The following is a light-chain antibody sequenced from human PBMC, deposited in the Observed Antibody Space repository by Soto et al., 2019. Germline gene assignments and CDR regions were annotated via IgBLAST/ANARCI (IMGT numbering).Light chain of an antibody. CDR1: QSLLHSNGYNY. J-gene: IGKJ2*01. Sequence: DIVMTQSPLSLPVTPGEPASISCRSSQSLLHSNGYNYLDWYLQKPGQSPQLLIYLGSNRAYGLPDRFSGSGSGTDFTLKISRVEAEDVGVYYCMQALQTPYTFGQGTKLEIK. V-gene: IGKV2-28*01. CDR3: MQALQTPYT. CDR2: LGS.